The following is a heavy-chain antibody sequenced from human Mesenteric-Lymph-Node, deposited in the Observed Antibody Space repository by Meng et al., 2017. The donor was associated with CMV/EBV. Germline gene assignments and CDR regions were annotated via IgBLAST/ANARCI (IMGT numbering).Heavy chain of an antibody. V-gene: IGHV4-39*01. J-gene: IGHJ4*02. CDR3: ARRGNYDSDYSEY. CDR2: VHHSGTT. CDR1: GDSISNSTYY. Sequence: QVQLQEPGPGLVKPSATLSLSCIVSGDSISNSTYYWTWIRQPPGKGLEWIGSVHHSGTTYYNPSLKGRLTISVDTSANLFSLRLTTVTAADAATYYCARRGNYDSDYSEYWGQGTLVTVSS. D-gene: IGHD3-22*01.